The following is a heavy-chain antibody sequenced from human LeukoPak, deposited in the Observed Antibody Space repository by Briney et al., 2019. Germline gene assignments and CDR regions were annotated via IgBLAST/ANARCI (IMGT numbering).Heavy chain of an antibody. Sequence: KASETLSLTCAVYGGSFSGYYWSWIRQPSGKGLEWIGEINHSGSTNYNPSLKSRVTISVDTSKNQFSLKLSSVTAADTAVYYCARGGIAVAGSDFDYWGQGTLVTVSS. J-gene: IGHJ4*02. D-gene: IGHD6-19*01. V-gene: IGHV4-34*01. CDR3: ARGGIAVAGSDFDY. CDR1: GGSFSGYY. CDR2: INHSGST.